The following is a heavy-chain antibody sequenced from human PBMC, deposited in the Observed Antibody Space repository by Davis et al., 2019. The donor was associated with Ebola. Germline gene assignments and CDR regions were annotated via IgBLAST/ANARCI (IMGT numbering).Heavy chain of an antibody. Sequence: GESLKISCAASGFTFSDYYMSCIRQAPGKGLEWVSYISSSGSTIYYADSVKGRFTISRDNAKNSLYLQMNSLRAEDTAVYYCARDPHYGSGRYYYYGMDVWGQGTTVTVSS. CDR2: ISSSGSTI. D-gene: IGHD3-10*01. CDR3: ARDPHYGSGRYYYYGMDV. V-gene: IGHV3-11*01. J-gene: IGHJ6*02. CDR1: GFTFSDYY.